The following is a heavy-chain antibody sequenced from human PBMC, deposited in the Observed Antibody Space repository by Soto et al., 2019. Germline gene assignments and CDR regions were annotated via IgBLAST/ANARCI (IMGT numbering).Heavy chain of an antibody. V-gene: IGHV1-58*01. D-gene: IGHD5-18*01. CDR3: AADRGVVDTAMVDYYYYGMDV. CDR1: GFTFTSSA. J-gene: IGHJ6*02. CDR2: IVVGSGNT. Sequence: ASVKVSCEASGFTFTSSAVQWVRQARGQRLEWIGWIVVGSGNTNYAQKFQERVTITRDMSTSTAYMELSSLRSEDTAVYYCAADRGVVDTAMVDYYYYGMDVWGQGTTVTVSS.